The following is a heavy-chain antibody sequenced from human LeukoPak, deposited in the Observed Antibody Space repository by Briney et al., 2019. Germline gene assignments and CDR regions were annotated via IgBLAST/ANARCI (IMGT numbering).Heavy chain of an antibody. J-gene: IGHJ6*03. V-gene: IGHV1-24*01. CDR1: GYTLTELS. CDR2: FDPEDGET. D-gene: IGHD3-9*01. CDR3: ARGLRYFDWPTYYYYMDV. Sequence: ASVKVSCKVSGYTLTELSMHWVRQAPGKGLEWMGGFDPEDGETIYAQKFQGRVTITADESTSTAYMELSSLRSEDTAVYYCARGLRYFDWPTYYYYMDVWGKGTTVTISS.